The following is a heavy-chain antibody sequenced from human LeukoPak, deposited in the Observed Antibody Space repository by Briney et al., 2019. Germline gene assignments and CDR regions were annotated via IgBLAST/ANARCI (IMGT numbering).Heavy chain of an antibody. Sequence: SETLCLTCAVSGGSISSYYWSWIRQPPGKGLEWMGYIYYSGSTNYNPSLKSPVTISVDTPKNQCSLKLSSVTAADTAVYYCASTVVTPEDAFDIWGQGTMVTVSS. D-gene: IGHD4-23*01. CDR1: GGSISSYY. J-gene: IGHJ3*02. V-gene: IGHV4-59*01. CDR2: IYYSGST. CDR3: ASTVVTPEDAFDI.